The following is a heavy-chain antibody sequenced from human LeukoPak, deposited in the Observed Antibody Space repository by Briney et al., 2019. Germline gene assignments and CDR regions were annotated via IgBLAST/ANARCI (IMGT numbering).Heavy chain of an antibody. Sequence: PSETLSLTCTVSGYSISSGYFWGWIRQPPGKGLECIGTIYHSGSTYYNPSLKSRVTMSVDTSKNQFSLKLRSVTAADTAVYYCAVSRYGDPYDYWGQGTLVTVSS. CDR1: GYSISSGYF. CDR2: IYHSGST. D-gene: IGHD2/OR15-2a*01. J-gene: IGHJ4*02. V-gene: IGHV4-38-2*02. CDR3: AVSRYGDPYDY.